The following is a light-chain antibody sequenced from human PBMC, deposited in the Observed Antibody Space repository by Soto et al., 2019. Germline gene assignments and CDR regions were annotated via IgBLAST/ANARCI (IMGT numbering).Light chain of an antibody. Sequence: QAVLTQSSSASASLGSSVKLTCTLSSGHSRYISAWHQQQPGKAPRYLMKLEGSGSYNKGSGVPDRFSGSSSGADRYLTISSLQSEDEADYYCETWDSRPHVVFGGGTKLTV. CDR1: SGHSRYI. J-gene: IGLJ2*01. CDR2: LEGSGSY. V-gene: IGLV4-60*03. CDR3: ETWDSRPHVV.